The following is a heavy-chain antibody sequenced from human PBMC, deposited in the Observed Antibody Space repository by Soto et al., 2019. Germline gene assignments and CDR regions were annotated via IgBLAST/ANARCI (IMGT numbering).Heavy chain of an antibody. D-gene: IGHD4-17*01. V-gene: IGHV4-31*03. CDR3: ARGPDRLRIHLRLD. CDR1: GGSISSGGYY. CDR2: IYYSGST. Sequence: QVQLQESGPGLVKPSQTLSLTCTVSGGSISSGGYYWSWIRQHPGMGLEWIGYIYYSGSTYYNPSLKSRVTISVDTSKNQFSLKLSSVTAADTAVYYCARGPDRLRIHLRLDWGQGTLVTVSS. J-gene: IGHJ1*01.